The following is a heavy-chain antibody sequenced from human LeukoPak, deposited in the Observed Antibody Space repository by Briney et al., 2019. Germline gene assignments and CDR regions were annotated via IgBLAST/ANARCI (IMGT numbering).Heavy chain of an antibody. D-gene: IGHD3-22*01. J-gene: IGHJ4*02. Sequence: GGSLRLSCAASGFTFSSYAMHWVRQAPGKGLEWVAVISDDGNSKYYADSVKGRLTISRDNSKNTLYLQMNSLRAEDTAVYYCARDTGSGYFFDYWGQGTLVTVSS. CDR1: GFTFSSYA. CDR3: ARDTGSGYFFDY. CDR2: ISDDGNSK. V-gene: IGHV3-30-3*01.